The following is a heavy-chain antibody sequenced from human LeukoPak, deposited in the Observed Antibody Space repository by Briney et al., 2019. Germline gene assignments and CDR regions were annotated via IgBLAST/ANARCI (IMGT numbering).Heavy chain of an antibody. CDR2: ISSSSSYI. Sequence: GGSLRLSCAASAFTFSSYGMHWVRQAPGKGLEWVSSISSSSSYIYYADSVKGRFTISRDNAKNSLYLQMNSLRAEDTAVYYCARDPGIGDPNFDYWGQGTLVTVSS. D-gene: IGHD3-10*01. V-gene: IGHV3-21*01. J-gene: IGHJ4*02. CDR1: AFTFSSYG. CDR3: ARDPGIGDPNFDY.